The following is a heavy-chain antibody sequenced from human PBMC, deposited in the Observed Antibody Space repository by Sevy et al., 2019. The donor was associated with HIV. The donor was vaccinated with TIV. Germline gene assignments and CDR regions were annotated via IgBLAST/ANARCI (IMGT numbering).Heavy chain of an antibody. CDR1: GFTFSSYS. V-gene: IGHV3-21*01. Sequence: GGSLRLSCAASGFTFSSYSMNWVRQAPGKGLEWVSSISSSSSYIYYEDSVKGRFTISRDNAKNSLYLQMNSLRAEDTAVYYCARDLTYYYDSSGYGFFDYWGQGTLVTVSS. CDR2: ISSSSSYI. J-gene: IGHJ4*02. CDR3: ARDLTYYYDSSGYGFFDY. D-gene: IGHD3-22*01.